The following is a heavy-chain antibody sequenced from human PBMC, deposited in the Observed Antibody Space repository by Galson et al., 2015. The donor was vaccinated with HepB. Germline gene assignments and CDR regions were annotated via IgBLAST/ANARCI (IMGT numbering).Heavy chain of an antibody. CDR3: ARAVLGSSSWYLFDY. CDR2: ISWNSGSI. Sequence: SLRLSCAASGFTFDDYAMHWVRQAPGKGLEWVSGISWNSGSIGYADSVKGRFTISRDNAKNSLYLQMNCLRAEDTALYYCARAVLGSSSWYLFDYWGQGTLVTVSS. V-gene: IGHV3-9*01. J-gene: IGHJ4*02. D-gene: IGHD6-13*01. CDR1: GFTFDDYA.